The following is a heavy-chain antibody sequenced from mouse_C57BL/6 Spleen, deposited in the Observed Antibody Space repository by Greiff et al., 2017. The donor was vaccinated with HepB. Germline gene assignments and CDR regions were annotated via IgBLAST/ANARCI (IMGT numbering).Heavy chain of an antibody. CDR1: GYTFTRYG. Sequence: QVQLQQSGAELARPGASVKLSCKASGYTFTRYGISWVKQRTGQGLEWIGELYPRSGNTYYNEKFKGKATLTADKSSSTAYMELRSLTSEDAAVYFCAQRAGDYCGSSLAWFAYWGQGTLVTVSA. J-gene: IGHJ3*01. V-gene: IGHV1-81*01. D-gene: IGHD1-1*01. CDR3: AQRAGDYCGSSLAWFAY. CDR2: LYPRSGNT.